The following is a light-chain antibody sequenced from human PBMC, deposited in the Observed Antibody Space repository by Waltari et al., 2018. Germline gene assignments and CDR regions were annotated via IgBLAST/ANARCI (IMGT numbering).Light chain of an antibody. Sequence: DIQMTQSPSTLSASVGDRVTITCRASQSLGRWLAWYQQKPGKAPKVLIYKATSLESGVPSRFSGSGSGTEFTLTISSLQHDDLATYYCQQYNGYPWTFGQGTKVEVK. CDR1: QSLGRW. CDR3: QQYNGYPWT. J-gene: IGKJ1*01. CDR2: KAT. V-gene: IGKV1-5*03.